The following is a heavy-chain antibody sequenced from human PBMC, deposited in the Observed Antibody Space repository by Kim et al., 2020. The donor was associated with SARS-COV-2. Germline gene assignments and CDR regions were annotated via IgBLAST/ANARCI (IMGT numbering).Heavy chain of an antibody. CDR1: GFTFSSYA. Sequence: GGSLRLSCAASGFTFSSYAMHWVRQAPGKGLEWVAVISYDGSNKYYVDSVKGRFTISRDNSKNTLYLQMNSLRAEDTAVCYCARGRNPHFITIFGVVTDPSYYYYYSGMEVWRQGTTVTVSS. D-gene: IGHD3-3*01. CDR3: ARGRNPHFITIFGVVTDPSYYYYYSGMEV. V-gene: IGHV3-30*04. CDR2: ISYDGSNK. J-gene: IGHJ6*01.